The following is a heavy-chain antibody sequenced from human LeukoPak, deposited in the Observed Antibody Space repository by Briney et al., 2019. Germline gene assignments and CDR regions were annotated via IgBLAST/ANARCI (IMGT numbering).Heavy chain of an antibody. Sequence: ASVKVSCKASGYTFTGYYMHWVRQAPGQGLEWMGWINPNSGGTNYAQKFQGRVTMTRDTSISTAYMELSRLSSDDTAVYYCARARGTVNTSAFDIWGQGTMVTVSS. CDR1: GYTFTGYY. J-gene: IGHJ3*02. V-gene: IGHV1-2*02. D-gene: IGHD4-17*01. CDR2: INPNSGGT. CDR3: ARARGTVNTSAFDI.